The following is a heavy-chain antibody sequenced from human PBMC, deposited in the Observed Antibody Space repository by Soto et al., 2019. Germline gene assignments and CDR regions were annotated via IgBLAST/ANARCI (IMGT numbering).Heavy chain of an antibody. D-gene: IGHD5-12*01. J-gene: IGHJ4*02. CDR2: IYSGGST. CDR1: GFTVSSNY. Sequence: GGSLRLSCAASGFTVSSNYMSWVRQAPGKGLEWVSVIYSGGSTYYADSVKGRFTISRDNSKNTLYLQMNSLRAEDTAVYYCARAQRSGYVYYFDYWGQGTLVTVSS. V-gene: IGHV3-66*01. CDR3: ARAQRSGYVYYFDY.